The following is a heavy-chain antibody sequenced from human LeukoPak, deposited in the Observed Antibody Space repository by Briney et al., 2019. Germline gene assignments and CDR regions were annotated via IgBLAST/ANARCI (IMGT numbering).Heavy chain of an antibody. CDR2: IYYSGST. D-gene: IGHD3-9*01. CDR1: GGSISSGGYY. CDR3: ARLNYDILTGPDY. J-gene: IGHJ4*02. V-gene: IGHV4-31*03. Sequence: SETLSLTCTVSGGSISSGGYYWSWIRQRPGKGLEWIGYIYYSGSTYYNPSLKSRVTISVDTSKNQFSLKLSSVTAADTAVYYCARLNYDILTGPDYWGQGTRVTVSS.